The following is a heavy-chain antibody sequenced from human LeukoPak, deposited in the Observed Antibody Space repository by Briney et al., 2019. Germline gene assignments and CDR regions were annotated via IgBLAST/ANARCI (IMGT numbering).Heavy chain of an antibody. CDR2: IDYSGNT. CDR1: GDSISRSGYY. J-gene: IGHJ4*02. Sequence: PSETLSLTCSVSGDSISRSGYYWGWIRQPPGQGLEWLLTIDYSGNTYYNPSLGSRVTISIDTSKNHFSLKVNSVTAADTAVYYCTRDMGNWVIDYWGQGTLVTVSS. V-gene: IGHV4-39*02. D-gene: IGHD7-27*01. CDR3: TRDMGNWVIDY.